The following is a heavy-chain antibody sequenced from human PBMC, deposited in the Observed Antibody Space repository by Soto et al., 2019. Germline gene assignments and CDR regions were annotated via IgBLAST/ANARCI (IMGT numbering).Heavy chain of an antibody. CDR1: GFTFSSYG. CDR2: IWYDGSNK. Sequence: QVQLVESGGGVVQPGRSLRLSCAASGFTFSSYGMHWVRQAPGKGLEWVAVIWYDGSNKYYADSVKGRFTISRDNSKNTLYLQMNSLRPEDTAVYYCARENEQLVYDYWGQGTLVTVSS. J-gene: IGHJ4*02. CDR3: ARENEQLVYDY. D-gene: IGHD6-13*01. V-gene: IGHV3-33*01.